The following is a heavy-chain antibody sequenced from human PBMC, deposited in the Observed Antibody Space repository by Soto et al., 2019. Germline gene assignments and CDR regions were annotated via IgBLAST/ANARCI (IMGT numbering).Heavy chain of an antibody. CDR2: ISYDGSNK. Sequence: QVQLVESGGGVVQPGRSLRLSCAASGFTFSSYAMHWVRQAPGTGLEWVAVISYDGSNKYYPDSVKGRFTISRDNSKNTLYRQMNSLRAEDTAVYYCARSAGGSYPQYDYWGQGTLVTVSS. CDR3: ARSAGGSYPQYDY. D-gene: IGHD1-26*01. V-gene: IGHV3-30-3*01. J-gene: IGHJ4*02. CDR1: GFTFSSYA.